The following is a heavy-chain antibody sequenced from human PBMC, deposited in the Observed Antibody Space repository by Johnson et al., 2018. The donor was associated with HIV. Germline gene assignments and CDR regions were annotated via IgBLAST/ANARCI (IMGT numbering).Heavy chain of an antibody. CDR1: GFTFSNAW. D-gene: IGHD3-22*01. Sequence: VLLVESGGGLIKPGGSLRLSCAASGFTFSNAWMSWVRQGPGQGLEWVGRIKIKTEGGTTDYAAPVKGRFTISRDDSKNTLFLQMNSLKIEDTATYYCTTAGSSGSAHAFEIWGQGTRVTVSS. J-gene: IGHJ3*02. CDR2: IKIKTEGGTT. CDR3: TTAGSSGSAHAFEI. V-gene: IGHV3-15*01.